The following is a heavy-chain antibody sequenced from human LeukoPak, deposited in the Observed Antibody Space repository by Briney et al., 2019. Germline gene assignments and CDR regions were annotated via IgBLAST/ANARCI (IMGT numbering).Heavy chain of an antibody. V-gene: IGHV4-59*12. Sequence: SETLSLTCTVSGGSISSYDWSWIRQPPGKGLEWIGYIYYSGSTNYNPSLKSRVTISVDTSKNQFSLKLSSVTAADTAVYYCARDRDYYDSSGYYSHFDYWGQGTLVTVSS. CDR1: GGSISSYD. J-gene: IGHJ4*02. CDR2: IYYSGST. CDR3: ARDRDYYDSSGYYSHFDY. D-gene: IGHD3-22*01.